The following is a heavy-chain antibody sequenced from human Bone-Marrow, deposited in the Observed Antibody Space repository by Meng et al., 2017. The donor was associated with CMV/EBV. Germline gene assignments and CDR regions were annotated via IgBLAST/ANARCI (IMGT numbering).Heavy chain of an antibody. CDR3: ARGGRGERDYYLEH. J-gene: IGHJ4*02. D-gene: IGHD3-16*01. CDR2: ISCDSGDR. Sequence: ASVKVSCKTSGFTFTNFGIGWVRLVPGQGLEWMGWISCDSGDRRYAQKFQGRLTLTTDTARRAAYMEMGGLTSDDTAVYYCARGGRGERDYYLEHCGQGTLVTASS. V-gene: IGHV1-18*01. CDR1: GFTFTNFG.